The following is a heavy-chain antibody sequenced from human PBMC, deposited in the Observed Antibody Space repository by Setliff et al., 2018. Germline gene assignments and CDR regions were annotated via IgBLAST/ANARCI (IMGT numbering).Heavy chain of an antibody. CDR2: INTNTGNP. V-gene: IGHV7-4-1*02. CDR3: AKYRYYGSGTIINYFDY. CDR1: GYTFTSYA. J-gene: IGHJ4*02. D-gene: IGHD3-10*01. Sequence: ASVKVSCKASGYTFTSYAMNWVRQAPGQGLEWMGWINTNTGNPTYAQGFTGRFVFSLDTSVSTAYLQMNSLRAEDTAVYYCAKYRYYGSGTIINYFDYWGQGTLVTVSS.